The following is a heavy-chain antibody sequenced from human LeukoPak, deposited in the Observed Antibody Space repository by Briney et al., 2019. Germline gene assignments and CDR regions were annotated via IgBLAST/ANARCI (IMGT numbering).Heavy chain of an antibody. CDR3: AKGGSSHWHSVGYFDF. D-gene: IGHD2-15*01. Sequence: GGSLRLSCAASGFTFADFTMHWVRQVPRKGLEWDSSPTWDGGVTSYADSVEGRLTISGDNNKDSLYLQMNSLRSEDSALYFCAKGGSSHWHSVGYFDFWGQGTLVAVSS. V-gene: IGHV3-43*01. J-gene: IGHJ4*02. CDR2: PTWDGGVT. CDR1: GFTFADFT.